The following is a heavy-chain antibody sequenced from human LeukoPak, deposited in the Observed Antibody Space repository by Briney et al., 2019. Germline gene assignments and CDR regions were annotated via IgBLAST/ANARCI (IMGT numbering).Heavy chain of an antibody. J-gene: IGHJ5*02. CDR1: GFTFSSYA. CDR2: ISGSGGST. V-gene: IGHV3-23*01. CDR3: AKGPDGAYEGNWFDP. Sequence: GGSLRLSCAASGFTFSSYAMSWVRQAPGKGLEWVSAISGSGGSTYYADSVKGRFTISRDNSKNTLYLQMNSLRAEDTAVYHCAKGPDGAYEGNWFDPWGQGTLVTVSS. D-gene: IGHD4-17*01.